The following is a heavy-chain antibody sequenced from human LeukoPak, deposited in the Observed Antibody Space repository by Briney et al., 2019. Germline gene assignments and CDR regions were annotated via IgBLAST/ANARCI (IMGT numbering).Heavy chain of an antibody. CDR2: IYYSGST. D-gene: IGHD5-24*01. CDR1: GGSISSSSYY. J-gene: IGHJ4*02. Sequence: SETLSLTCTVSGGSISSSSYYWGWIRQPPGKGLEWIGSIYYSGSTYYNPSLKSRVTISVDTSKNQFSLKLSSVTAADTAVYYCARGRGRWLQSTYDYWGQGTLVTVSS. V-gene: IGHV4-39*01. CDR3: ARGRGRWLQSTYDY.